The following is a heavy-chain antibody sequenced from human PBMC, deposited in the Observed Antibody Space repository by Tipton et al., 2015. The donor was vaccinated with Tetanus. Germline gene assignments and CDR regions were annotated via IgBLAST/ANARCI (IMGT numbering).Heavy chain of an antibody. CDR3: AAQGVVTRADNSDTDAFDI. D-gene: IGHD4-23*01. Sequence: EVQLVQSGAEVKKPGESLKISCKGSGYSFTHYWIGWVRQMPGKGLEWMGIIYPGDSDTRNSPSFQGQVTISADKSISTAYLQWNSLKASDTAMYYCAAQGVVTRADNSDTDAFDIWGQGTMVSVSS. CDR2: IYPGDSDT. V-gene: IGHV5-51*01. CDR1: GYSFTHYW. J-gene: IGHJ3*02.